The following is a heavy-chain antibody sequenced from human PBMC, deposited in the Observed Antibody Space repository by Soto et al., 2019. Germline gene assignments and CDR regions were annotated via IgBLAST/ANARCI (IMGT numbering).Heavy chain of an antibody. CDR3: AGSHREYSYGYLRFYYGMDV. V-gene: IGHV1-46*01. Sequence: PSVKVSCKASGYTFTSYYMHWVRQPPAQGLEWMRIINPSGGSTSYAQKLQSRVTMTRDTSTSTFSMELSSLRSEDTAVYYCAGSHREYSYGYLRFYYGMDVWGQGTTVTVSS. D-gene: IGHD5-18*01. J-gene: IGHJ6*02. CDR1: GYTFTSYY. CDR2: INPSGGST.